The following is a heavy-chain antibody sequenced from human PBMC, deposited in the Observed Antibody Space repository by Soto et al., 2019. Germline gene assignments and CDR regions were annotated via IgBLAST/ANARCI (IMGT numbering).Heavy chain of an antibody. J-gene: IGHJ4*02. D-gene: IGHD4-17*01. CDR2: ITSNGGST. CDR3: ARADYGTFDN. Sequence: EVQLLESGAGLVQPGGSLRLSCSASGFIFRNYNMHWVRQAPGKGLEYVSGITSNGGSTFYADSVKGRFSISRDNSKNTLHLQMGSLRPEDMGTYYCARADYGTFDNWGQGTLVAVSS. V-gene: IGHV3-64*02. CDR1: GFIFRNYN.